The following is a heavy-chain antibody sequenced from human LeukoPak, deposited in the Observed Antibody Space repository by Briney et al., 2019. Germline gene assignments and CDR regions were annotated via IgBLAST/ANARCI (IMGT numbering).Heavy chain of an antibody. V-gene: IGHV3-21*01. CDR3: ARDAVGATGLYYFDY. CDR2: ISSSSSYI. Sequence: SGGSLRLSCAASGFTFSSYSMNWVRQAPGKGLEWVSSISSSSSYIYYADSVKGRFTISRDNAKNSLYLQMNSLRAEDTAVYCCARDAVGATGLYYFDYWGQGTLVTVSS. CDR1: GFTFSSYS. D-gene: IGHD1-26*01. J-gene: IGHJ4*02.